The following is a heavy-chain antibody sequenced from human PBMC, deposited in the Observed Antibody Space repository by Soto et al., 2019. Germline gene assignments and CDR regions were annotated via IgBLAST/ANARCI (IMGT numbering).Heavy chain of an antibody. D-gene: IGHD3-3*01. Sequence: QVKLVESGGGVVQPGRSRRLSCVTSGFTFRSYGMHWVRQSPDKGLEWVAVIKSDGTTADYIESVKGRFFISRDNSKKTVYLQMNNLRPEDTGRYYGAKPRASLEWPPFDPWGQGTLVSVSS. J-gene: IGHJ5*02. CDR3: AKPRASLEWPPFDP. V-gene: IGHV3-30-3*02. CDR1: GFTFRSYG. CDR2: IKSDGTTA.